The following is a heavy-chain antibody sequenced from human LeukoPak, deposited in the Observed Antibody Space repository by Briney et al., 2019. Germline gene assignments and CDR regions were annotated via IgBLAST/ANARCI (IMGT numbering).Heavy chain of an antibody. CDR1: GESFTGYY. D-gene: IGHD2-2*01. V-gene: IGHV4-34*01. CDR3: CGAWSSTSCYRAFDI. J-gene: IGHJ3*02. Sequence: PSDTLSLTCAVSGESFTGYYWSWIRQPPGKGLEWIGGINHSRSTNYNPSIYSRITTIIDTSSNQFSLKVRSMTASDTTVYYCCGAWSSTSCYRAFDIWGQGTMVTVSS. CDR2: INHSRST.